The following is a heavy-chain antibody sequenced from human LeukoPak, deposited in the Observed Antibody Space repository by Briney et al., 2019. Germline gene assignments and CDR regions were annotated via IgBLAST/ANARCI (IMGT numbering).Heavy chain of an antibody. D-gene: IGHD3-22*01. CDR2: MNLNSGNT. Sequence: ASVKVSCKASGYTFSSSDINWVRQAPGQGLEWMGWMNLNSGNTGYAQELQGRVAMTRDTSISTAYMELSSLISDDTAVYYCTRGGTIYDTILEDPFDIWGQGTMLTVSS. V-gene: IGHV1-8*01. CDR1: GYTFSSSD. J-gene: IGHJ3*02. CDR3: TRGGTIYDTILEDPFDI.